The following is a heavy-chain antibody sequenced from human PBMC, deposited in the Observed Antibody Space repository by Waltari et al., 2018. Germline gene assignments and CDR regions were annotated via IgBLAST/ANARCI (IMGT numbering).Heavy chain of an antibody. CDR1: GFSFSGST. J-gene: IGHJ4*02. Sequence: EVQVVESGGGLVQPGGSLHLSCAPSGFSFSGSTIHWVRQTSGRGLEWVGRIRRQPFNYATAYSESVKGRFTISRDDSKNTAYLQMNNLMTEDTAVYYCSGGEVTGTDFWGQGTLVTVSS. D-gene: IGHD1-1*01. CDR2: IRRQPFNYAT. V-gene: IGHV3-73*01. CDR3: SGGEVTGTDF.